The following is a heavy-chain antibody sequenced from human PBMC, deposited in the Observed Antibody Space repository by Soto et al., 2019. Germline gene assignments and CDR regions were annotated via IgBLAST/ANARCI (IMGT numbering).Heavy chain of an antibody. CDR2: ISSSSTTI. V-gene: IGHV3-48*01. CDR3: AHYGGRGF. D-gene: IGHD4-17*01. CDR1: GFSFSTNT. Sequence: EVQLVESGGGLVQPGGSLRLSCAASGFSFSTNTMDWVRQAPGKGLEWISYISSSSTTIYYADSVKGRFTISRDNANNSLYLQMTSLRAEDTAVYYCAHYGGRGFWGQGTMVTVSS. J-gene: IGHJ3*01.